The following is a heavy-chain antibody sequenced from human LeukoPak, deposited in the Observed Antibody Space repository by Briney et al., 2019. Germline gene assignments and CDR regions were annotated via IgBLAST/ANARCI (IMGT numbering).Heavy chain of an antibody. CDR2: ISYDGSNK. J-gene: IGHJ4*02. D-gene: IGHD4-17*01. Sequence: GGSLRLSCAASGFTFSTYAMHWVRQAPGKGLEWVAVISYDGSNKYYADSVKGRFIVSRDDSKNTLSLQMNSLRAEDTAVYYCARVRASRHDYGDFDYWGQGTLVTVSS. CDR3: ARVRASRHDYGDFDY. CDR1: GFTFSTYA. V-gene: IGHV3-30-3*01.